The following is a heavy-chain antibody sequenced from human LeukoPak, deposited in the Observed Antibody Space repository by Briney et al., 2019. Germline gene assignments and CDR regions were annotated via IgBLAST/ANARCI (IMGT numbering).Heavy chain of an antibody. CDR3: AKDIYGSGSRYYYYGMDV. CDR1: GFTFSSYD. V-gene: IGHV3-23*01. CDR2: VTASGDST. Sequence: GGSLRLSCAASGFTFSSYDMSWVRQAPGKGLEWVSAVTASGDSTNYGDSVKGRFTISRDNSKNTLYLQMNSLRAEDTALYYCAKDIYGSGSRYYYYGMDVWGQGTTVTVSS. J-gene: IGHJ6*02. D-gene: IGHD3-10*01.